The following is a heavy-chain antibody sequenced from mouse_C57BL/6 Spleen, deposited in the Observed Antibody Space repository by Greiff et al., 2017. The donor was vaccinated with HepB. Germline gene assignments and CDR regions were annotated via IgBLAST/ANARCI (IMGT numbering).Heavy chain of an antibody. D-gene: IGHD3-3*01. CDR3: ARDRGTDWYFDV. CDR2: ISYDGSN. CDR1: GYSITSGYY. V-gene: IGHV3-6*01. Sequence: EVKLMESGPGLVKPSQSLSLTCSVTGYSITSGYYWNWIRQFPGNKLEWMGYISYDGSNNYNPSLKNRISITRDTSKNQFFLKLNSVTTEDTATYYCARDRGTDWYFDVWGTGTTVTVSS. J-gene: IGHJ1*03.